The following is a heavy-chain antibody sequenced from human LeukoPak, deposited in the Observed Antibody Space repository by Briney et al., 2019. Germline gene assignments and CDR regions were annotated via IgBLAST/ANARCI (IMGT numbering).Heavy chain of an antibody. V-gene: IGHV4-39*07. J-gene: IGHJ4*02. CDR3: ARDHFGGSSRPFDY. CDR1: GGSISSGSYY. D-gene: IGHD1-26*01. CDR2: IYYSGST. Sequence: PSETLSLTCTVSGGSISSGSYYWGWIRQPPGKGLEWIGSIYYSGSTYYNPSLKSRVTISVDTSKNQFSLKLSSVTAADTAVYYCARDHFGGSSRPFDYWGQGTLVTASS.